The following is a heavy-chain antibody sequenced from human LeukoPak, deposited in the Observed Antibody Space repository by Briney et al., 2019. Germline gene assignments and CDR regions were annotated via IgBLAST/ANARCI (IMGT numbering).Heavy chain of an antibody. CDR1: GGSISSGGYY. CDR3: ARGLGFIRYFDY. V-gene: IGHV4-30-2*01. CDR2: IYHSGST. J-gene: IGHJ4*02. Sequence: SETLSLTCTVSGGSISSGGYYWSWIRQPPGKGLEWIGYIYHSGSTYYNPSLKSRVTISVDRSKNQFSLKLSSVTAADTAVYYCARGLGFIRYFDYWGRGTLVTVSS. D-gene: IGHD3-10*01.